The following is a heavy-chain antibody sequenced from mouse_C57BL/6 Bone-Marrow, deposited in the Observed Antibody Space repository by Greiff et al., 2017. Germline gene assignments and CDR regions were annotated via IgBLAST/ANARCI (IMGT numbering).Heavy chain of an antibody. Sequence: EVQLVESGPGLVKPSQSLSLTCSVTGYSITSGYYWNWIRQFPGNKLEWMGYISYDGSNNYNPSLKNRISITRDTSKNQFFLKLNSVTTEDTATYYCARDWSHYYGSSHWYFDVWGTGTTVTVSS. CDR2: ISYDGSN. J-gene: IGHJ1*03. V-gene: IGHV3-6*01. CDR3: ARDWSHYYGSSHWYFDV. CDR1: GYSITSGYY. D-gene: IGHD1-1*01.